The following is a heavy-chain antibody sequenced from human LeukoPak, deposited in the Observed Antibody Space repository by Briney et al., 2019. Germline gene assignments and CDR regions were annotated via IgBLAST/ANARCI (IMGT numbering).Heavy chain of an antibody. CDR1: GFTFSSYE. J-gene: IGHJ6*02. D-gene: IGHD5-18*01. CDR3: ARSPSMVKNYYYGMGV. V-gene: IGHV3-48*03. CDR2: ISSSGSTI. Sequence: GGSLRLSCAASGFTFSSYEMNWVRHAPGKGLEWVSYISSSGSTIYYADSVKGRFTISRDNAKNSLYLQMNSLRAEDTAVYYCARSPSMVKNYYYGMGVWGQGTTVTVSS.